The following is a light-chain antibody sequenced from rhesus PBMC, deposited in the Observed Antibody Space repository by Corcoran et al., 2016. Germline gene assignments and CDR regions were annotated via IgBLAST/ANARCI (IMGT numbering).Light chain of an antibody. CDR1: QGISSF. Sequence: DIQMTQSPSSLSASVGDRITITCRASQGISSFLNWYQQKPGKAPKLLTYYANCLENGVQSRFSGSGSGTEFILTISSLTPEDFATYYCQQYYSLPPYNFGQGTKVEFK. V-gene: IGKV1-32*01. J-gene: IGKJ2*01. CDR2: YAN. CDR3: QQYYSLPPYN.